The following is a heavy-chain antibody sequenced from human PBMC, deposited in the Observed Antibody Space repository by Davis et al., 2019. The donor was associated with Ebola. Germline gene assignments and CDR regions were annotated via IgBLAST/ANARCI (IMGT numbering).Heavy chain of an antibody. J-gene: IGHJ4*02. D-gene: IGHD3-22*01. Sequence: PGGSLRLSCAASGFTFSSYSMNWVRQAPGKGLEWVSYISSSSSTIYYADSVKGRFTISRDNAKNSLYLQMNSLRDEDTAVYYCARDLNYYDSSLSIDYWGQGTLVTVSS. CDR1: GFTFSSYS. CDR3: ARDLNYYDSSLSIDY. V-gene: IGHV3-48*02. CDR2: ISSSSSTI.